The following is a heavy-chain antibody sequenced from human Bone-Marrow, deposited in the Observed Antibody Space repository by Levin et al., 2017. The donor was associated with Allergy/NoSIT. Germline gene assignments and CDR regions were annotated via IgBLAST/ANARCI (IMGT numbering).Heavy chain of an antibody. CDR2: ISSSGSTI. Sequence: TGGSLRLSCAASGFTFNSYEMNWVRQAPGKGLEWVSYISSSGSTISYADSVKGRFTISRDNAKNSLYLRMSSLRAEDTAVYYCARRYCSSTSCLNDYWGQGTLVTVSS. V-gene: IGHV3-48*03. CDR1: GFTFNSYE. D-gene: IGHD2-2*01. J-gene: IGHJ4*02. CDR3: ARRYCSSTSCLNDY.